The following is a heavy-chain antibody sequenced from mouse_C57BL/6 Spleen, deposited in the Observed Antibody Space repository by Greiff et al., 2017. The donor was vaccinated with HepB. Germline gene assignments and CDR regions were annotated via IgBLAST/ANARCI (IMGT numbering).Heavy chain of an antibody. CDR3: ARLGLYYYGSRGYYAMDY. CDR1: GYTFTSYG. V-gene: IGHV1-81*01. Sequence: QVQLQQSGAELARPGASVKLSCKASGYTFTSYGISWVKQRTGQGLEWIGEIYPRSGNTYYNEKFKGKATLTADKSSSTAYMELRSLTSEDSAVYFCARLGLYYYGSRGYYAMDYWGQGTSVTVSS. D-gene: IGHD1-1*01. CDR2: IYPRSGNT. J-gene: IGHJ4*01.